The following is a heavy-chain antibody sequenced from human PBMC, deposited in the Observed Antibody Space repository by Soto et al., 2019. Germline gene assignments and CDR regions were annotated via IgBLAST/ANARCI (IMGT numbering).Heavy chain of an antibody. V-gene: IGHV3-11*01. Sequence: QVQLVESGGGLVKPGGSLRLSCAASGFTFSDYYMSWIRQAPGKGLEWVSYISSSGSTIYYADSVKGRFTISSDNAKNSLYRQMNSLSAEDTAVSYCARAERRVSYRHHDDFDIWGQGTMVTVSS. CDR2: ISSSGSTI. D-gene: IGHD3-16*02. J-gene: IGHJ3*02. CDR1: GFTFSDYY. CDR3: ARAERRVSYRHHDDFDI.